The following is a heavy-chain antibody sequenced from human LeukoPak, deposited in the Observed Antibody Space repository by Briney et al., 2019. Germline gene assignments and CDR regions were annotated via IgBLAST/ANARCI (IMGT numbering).Heavy chain of an antibody. V-gene: IGHV4-39*07. CDR3: ARAPRRTRWFDP. CDR2: INHSGST. J-gene: IGHJ5*02. CDR1: GGSISSSSYY. Sequence: AETLSLTGTVSGGSISSSSYYWGWIRQPPGKGLEWIGEINHSGSTNYNPSLKSRVTISVDTSKNQFSLKLSSVTAADTAVYYYARAPRRTRWFDPWGQGTLVTVSS.